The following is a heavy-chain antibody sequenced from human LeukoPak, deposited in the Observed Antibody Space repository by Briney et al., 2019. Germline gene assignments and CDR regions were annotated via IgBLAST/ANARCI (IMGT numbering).Heavy chain of an antibody. J-gene: IGHJ3*02. CDR1: GGSIRSYY. V-gene: IGHV4-59*01. D-gene: IGHD6-13*01. CDR2: VSYRGDT. CDR3: ARPYSSNWYDAFHI. Sequence: SETLSLTCTVSGGSIRSYYWSWIRQPPGKGLEWIGYVSYRGDTNYNPSLKSRVTISVDTSKNQFSLKLTSVTAADTAVYYCARPYSSNWYDAFHIWGQGTMVTVSS.